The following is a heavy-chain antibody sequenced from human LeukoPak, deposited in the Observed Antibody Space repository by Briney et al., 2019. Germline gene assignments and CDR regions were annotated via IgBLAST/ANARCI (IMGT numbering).Heavy chain of an antibody. J-gene: IGHJ4*02. Sequence: SETLSLTCAVYGVPFSGYYWGWIRQPPGKGLEWIGEINDSGSTNSNPSLRSRVAISLDTSKNQFSLRLTSVTAAATAVYYCARGQYCSTTTCYSARRYFDFWGQGTLVTVSS. CDR1: GVPFSGYY. V-gene: IGHV4-34*01. CDR3: ARGQYCSTTTCYSARRYFDF. D-gene: IGHD2-2*01. CDR2: INDSGST.